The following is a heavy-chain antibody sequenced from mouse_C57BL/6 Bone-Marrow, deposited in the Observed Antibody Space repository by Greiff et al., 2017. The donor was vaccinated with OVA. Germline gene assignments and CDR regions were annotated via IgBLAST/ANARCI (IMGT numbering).Heavy chain of an antibody. CDR1: GYTFTSYW. CDR2: IYPGSGST. V-gene: IGHV1-55*01. CDR3: AREGYYLYYAMDY. Sequence: VQLKQPGAELVKPGASVKMSCKASGYTFTSYWITWVKQRPGQGLAWIGDIYPGSGSTNYNEKFKSKATLTVDTSSSTAYMQLSSLTSEDSAVYYCAREGYYLYYAMDYWGQGTSVTVSS. D-gene: IGHD2-3*01. J-gene: IGHJ4*01.